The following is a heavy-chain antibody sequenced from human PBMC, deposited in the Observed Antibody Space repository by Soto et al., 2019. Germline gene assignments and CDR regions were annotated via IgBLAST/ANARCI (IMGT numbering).Heavy chain of an antibody. CDR2: MNPNSGNT. Sequence: QVQLVQSGAEVKKPGASVKVSCKASGYTFTSYDINWVRQATGQGLEWMGWMNPNSGNTGYAQKFQGRGTMTRNTSISTAYMELSSLRSEDTAVYYCARAPNYYGSGSYYNWFDPWGQGTLVTVSS. CDR3: ARAPNYYGSGSYYNWFDP. V-gene: IGHV1-8*01. J-gene: IGHJ5*02. D-gene: IGHD3-10*01. CDR1: GYTFTSYD.